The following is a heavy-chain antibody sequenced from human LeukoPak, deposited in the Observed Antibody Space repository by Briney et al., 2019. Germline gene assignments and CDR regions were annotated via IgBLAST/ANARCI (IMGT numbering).Heavy chain of an antibody. Sequence: SETLSLTCSVSGGSISSSSYYWGWIRQPPGKGLEGIGCIYYSGRTYYHPSLKRRVTISVDTSKNQFSLKLSSVTAADTAVYYCARNIAVAGRGDYMDVWGKGTTVTISS. V-gene: IGHV4-39*01. CDR2: IYYSGRT. J-gene: IGHJ6*03. CDR3: ARNIAVAGRGDYMDV. CDR1: GGSISSSSYY. D-gene: IGHD6-19*01.